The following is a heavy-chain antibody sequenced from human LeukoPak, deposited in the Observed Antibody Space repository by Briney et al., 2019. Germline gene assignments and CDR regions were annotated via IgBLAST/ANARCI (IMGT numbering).Heavy chain of an antibody. CDR2: ISWNSGSI. D-gene: IGHD1-26*01. V-gene: IGHV3-9*01. CDR1: GFTFDDYA. Sequence: PGRSLRLSCAASGFTFDDYAMHWVRQAPGKGLEWVSGISWNSGSIGYADSVKGRFTISRANAKNSLYLQMNSLRAEDTALYYCAKGSSGSYKADAFDIWGQGTMVTVSS. J-gene: IGHJ3*02. CDR3: AKGSSGSYKADAFDI.